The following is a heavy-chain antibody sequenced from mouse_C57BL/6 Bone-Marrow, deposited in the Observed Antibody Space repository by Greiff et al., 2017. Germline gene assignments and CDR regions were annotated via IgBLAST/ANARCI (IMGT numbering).Heavy chain of an antibody. Sequence: VQVVESGAELARPGASVKLSCKASGYTFTSYGISWVKQRTGQGLEWIGEIYPRSGNTYYNEKFKGKATLTADKSSSTAYMELRSLTSEDSAVYFCARLAQGIAYWGQGTLVTVSA. CDR3: ARLAQGIAY. D-gene: IGHD3-2*02. J-gene: IGHJ3*01. CDR2: IYPRSGNT. V-gene: IGHV1-81*01. CDR1: GYTFTSYG.